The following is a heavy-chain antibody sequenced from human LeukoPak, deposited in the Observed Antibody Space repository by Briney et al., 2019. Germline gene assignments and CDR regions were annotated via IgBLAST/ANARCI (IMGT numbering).Heavy chain of an antibody. CDR3: ANNFDY. CDR2: IWHDGSNK. Sequence: GGSLRLSCVASGFTFSNYGMHWVRQAPGKGLEWVAVIWHDGSNKYYADSVKGRFTISRDNSKNMLYLQMNSLRAEDTAVYYCANNFDYWGQGTLVTVFS. CDR1: GFTFSNYG. V-gene: IGHV3-33*06. J-gene: IGHJ4*02.